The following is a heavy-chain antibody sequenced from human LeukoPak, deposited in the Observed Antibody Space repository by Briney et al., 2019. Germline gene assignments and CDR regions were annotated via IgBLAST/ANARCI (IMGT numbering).Heavy chain of an antibody. J-gene: IGHJ4*02. CDR3: ATRCDAYSQFDY. Sequence: GESLKISCKTSGYNFTNYLIGRVPQMPGKGLEYMGIIYPGDSDTRYSPSFQGQVPISADKSISIAYLQWTSLKASDSAMYYCATRCDAYSQFDYWVQGTLVTVPS. CDR2: IYPGDSDT. V-gene: IGHV5-51*01. D-gene: IGHD4-11*01. CDR1: GYNFTNYL.